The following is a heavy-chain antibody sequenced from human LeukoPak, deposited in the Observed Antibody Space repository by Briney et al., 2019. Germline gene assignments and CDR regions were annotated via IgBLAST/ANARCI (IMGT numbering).Heavy chain of an antibody. J-gene: IGHJ4*02. CDR2: ISWDGTP. CDR1: GFTFEDYT. D-gene: IGHD3-22*01. CDR3: VKDLSYESSGYVFDY. V-gene: IGHV3-43*01. Sequence: GGSLRLSCAASGFTFEDYTMHWVRQAPGKSLEWVSLISWDGTPYYRDSVKGRFSISRDNSKNSLYLQMDTLRSEDTAFYYCVKDLSYESSGYVFDYWGQGTLVTVSS.